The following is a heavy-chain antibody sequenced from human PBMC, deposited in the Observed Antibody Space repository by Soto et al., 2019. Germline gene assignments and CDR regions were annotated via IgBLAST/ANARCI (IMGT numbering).Heavy chain of an antibody. J-gene: IGHJ4*02. V-gene: IGHV3-23*01. D-gene: IGHD3-16*01. CDR3: ARDLRGTAWGY. Sequence: EVQLLESGGGLVQPGGSLRLSCAASGFTFSSYAMSWVRQAPGKGLEWVSTISGSGGSTYYADSVKGRFTISRDNSKNTLYLQMNSLRGEDTAMYYCARDLRGTAWGYWGQGTLVTVSS. CDR1: GFTFSSYA. CDR2: ISGSGGST.